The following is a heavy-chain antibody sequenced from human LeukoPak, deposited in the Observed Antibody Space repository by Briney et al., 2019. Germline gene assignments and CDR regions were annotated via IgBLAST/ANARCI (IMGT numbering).Heavy chain of an antibody. V-gene: IGHV4-4*07. D-gene: IGHD4-17*01. CDR2: IYNSGND. CDR1: GGSISNYY. J-gene: IGHJ4*02. Sequence: SETLSLTCTVSGGSISNYYWSWIRQPPGKGLEWIGRIYNSGNDDYNQTLKSRVTMSVDTSKNHFSLRLSSVTAADTAVYYCARATTVTIDYWGQGTLVTVSS. CDR3: ARATTVTIDY.